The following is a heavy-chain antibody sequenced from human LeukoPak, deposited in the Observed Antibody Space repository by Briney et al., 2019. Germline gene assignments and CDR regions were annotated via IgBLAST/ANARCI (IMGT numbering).Heavy chain of an antibody. CDR3: ARDRYCSGGSCYGWFDP. CDR1: GGSFSGYY. Sequence: LSLTCGVYGGSFSGYYMSWIRQAPGKGLEWVSYISSSSSYTKYADSVKGRFTISRDNAKNSLYLQMNSLRAEDTAVYHCARDRYCSGGSCYGWFDPWGQGTLVTVSS. D-gene: IGHD2-15*01. CDR2: ISSSSSYT. J-gene: IGHJ5*02. V-gene: IGHV3-11*06.